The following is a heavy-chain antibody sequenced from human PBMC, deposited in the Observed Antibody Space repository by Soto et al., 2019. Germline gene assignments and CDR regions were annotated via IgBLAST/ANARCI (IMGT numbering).Heavy chain of an antibody. Sequence: PGGSLRLSCAASGFTFSSCSMNWVRQAPGKGLEWVSSISSDSAYIYYADSVKGRFIISRDNANNALYLQMNSLRAEDTALYYCVRDYIGWSRDIWGQGTMVTVS. CDR3: VRDYIGWSRDI. CDR1: GFTFSSCS. CDR2: ISSDSAYI. J-gene: IGHJ3*02. D-gene: IGHD2-15*01. V-gene: IGHV3-21*01.